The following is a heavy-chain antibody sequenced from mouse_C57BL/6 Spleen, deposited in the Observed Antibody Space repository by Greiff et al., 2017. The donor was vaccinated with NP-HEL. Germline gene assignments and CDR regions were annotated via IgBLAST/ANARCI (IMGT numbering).Heavy chain of an antibody. J-gene: IGHJ1*03. CDR1: GYTFTSYW. CDR3: ARRRIFITTVVAHWYFDV. D-gene: IGHD1-1*01. V-gene: IGHV1-55*01. CDR2: IYPGSGST. Sequence: QVQLQQPGAELVKPGASVKMSCKASGYTFTSYWITWVKQRPGQGLEWIGDIYPGSGSTNYNEKFKSKATLTVDTSSSTAYMQLSSLTSEDSAVYYCARRRIFITTVVAHWYFDVWGTGTTVTVSS.